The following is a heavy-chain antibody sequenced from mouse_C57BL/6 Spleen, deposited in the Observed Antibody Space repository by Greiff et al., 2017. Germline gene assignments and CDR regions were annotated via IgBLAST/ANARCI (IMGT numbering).Heavy chain of an antibody. CDR1: GYTFTDYY. CDR2: INPYNGGT. Sequence: EVQLQQSGPVLVKPGASVKMSCKASGYTFTDYYMNWVKQSHGQSLEWIGVINPYNGGTSYNQKFKGKATLTVDKSSSTAYMELNSLTSEDSAVDYCARRGVRWSYAMDYWGQGTSVTVSS. D-gene: IGHD2-14*01. V-gene: IGHV1-19*01. CDR3: ARRGVRWSYAMDY. J-gene: IGHJ4*01.